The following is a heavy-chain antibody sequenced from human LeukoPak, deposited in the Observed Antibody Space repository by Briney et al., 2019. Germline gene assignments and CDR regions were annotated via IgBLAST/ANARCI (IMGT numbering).Heavy chain of an antibody. V-gene: IGHV1-69*13. CDR2: IIPIFGTA. D-gene: IGHD2-21*01. CDR1: GGTFSIYA. J-gene: IGHJ4*02. Sequence: GASVTVSCTASGGTFSIYAISWVRQAPGQGLEWMGGIIPIFGTANYAQKFQGRVTITADESTSTAYMELSSLRSEDTAVYYCARGLAVAFDSWGQGTLVTVSS. CDR3: ARGLAVAFDS.